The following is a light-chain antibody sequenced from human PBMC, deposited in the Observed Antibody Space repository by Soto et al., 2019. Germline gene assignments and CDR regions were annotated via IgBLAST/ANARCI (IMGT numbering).Light chain of an antibody. J-gene: IGKJ1*01. CDR1: QTVSNK. CDR3: HNRKSWPRT. CDR2: DTS. Sequence: EIVLTQSPATLSSSPGERATLSCRASQTVSNKLAWYQHKPGQAPRLLIYDTSNRATGIPARFSGSGSGTDFTITIRSLEPEDFAVYYCHNRKSWPRTFGQGTKVDIK. V-gene: IGKV3-11*01.